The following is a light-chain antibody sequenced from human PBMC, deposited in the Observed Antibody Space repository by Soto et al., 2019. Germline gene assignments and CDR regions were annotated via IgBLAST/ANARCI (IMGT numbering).Light chain of an antibody. CDR1: QSVSSSY. CDR3: HQDGSSSLYT. CDR2: GAS. Sequence: EIVLTQSPGTLSLSPGERATLSCRASQSVSSSYLGWYQQKPGQAPRLLIYGASSRATGIPDRFSGSGSGTDFTLTISRLDPEDCAVYYCHQDGSSSLYTFGQGTKLEIK. V-gene: IGKV3-20*01. J-gene: IGKJ2*01.